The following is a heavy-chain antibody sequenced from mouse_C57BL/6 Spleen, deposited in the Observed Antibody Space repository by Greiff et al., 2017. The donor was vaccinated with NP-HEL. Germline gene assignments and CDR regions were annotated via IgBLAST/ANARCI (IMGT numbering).Heavy chain of an antibody. J-gene: IGHJ2*01. CDR2: IDPSDSYT. CDR3: ARKGNYDYEGDD. V-gene: IGHV1-69*01. CDR1: GYTFTSYW. D-gene: IGHD2-4*01. Sequence: QVQLQQPGAELVMPGASVKLSCKASGYTFTSYWMHWVKQRPGQGLEWIGEIDPSDSYTNYNQKFKGKSTLTVDKSSSTAYMQLSSLTSEDSAVYYCARKGNYDYEGDDWGQGTTLTVSS.